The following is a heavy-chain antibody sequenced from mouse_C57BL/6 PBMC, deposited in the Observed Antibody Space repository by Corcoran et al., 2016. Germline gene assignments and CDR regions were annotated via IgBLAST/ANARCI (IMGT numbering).Heavy chain of an antibody. V-gene: IGHV1-80*01. D-gene: IGHD1-1*01. Sequence: QVQLQQSGAELVKPGASVKISCKASGYAFSSYWMNWVKQRPGKGLEWIGQIYPGDGDTNYNGKFKGKATLTADKSSSTAYMQLSSLTSEDSAVYFCARADTTVGCDYWGQGTTLTVSS. J-gene: IGHJ2*01. CDR3: ARADTTVGCDY. CDR2: IYPGDGDT. CDR1: GYAFSSYW.